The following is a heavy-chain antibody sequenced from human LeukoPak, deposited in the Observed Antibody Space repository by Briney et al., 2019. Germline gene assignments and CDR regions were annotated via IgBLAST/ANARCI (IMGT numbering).Heavy chain of an antibody. CDR2: INPSGGST. Sequence: ASVKVSCKASGYTFTSYYMHWVRQAPGQGLEWMGIINPSGGSTSYAQKFQGRVTMTRDTSTSTVYMELSSLRSEDTAVYYCARVPLARPRYYYDSSGYPPDYSGEGTLVSVSS. D-gene: IGHD3-22*01. J-gene: IGHJ4*02. V-gene: IGHV1-46*01. CDR3: ARVPLARPRYYYDSSGYPPDY. CDR1: GYTFTSYY.